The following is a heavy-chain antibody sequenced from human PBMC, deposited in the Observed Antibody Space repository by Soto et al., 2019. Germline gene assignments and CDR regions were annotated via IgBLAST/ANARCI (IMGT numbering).Heavy chain of an antibody. Sequence: HPGGSLRLSCAASGFTFSSYAMHWVRQAPGKGLEWVAVISYDGSNKYYADSVKGRFTISRDNSKNTLYLQMNSLRAEDTAVYYCARLDKERWLQLGYFDYWGQGTLVTVSS. CDR1: GFTFSSYA. V-gene: IGHV3-30-3*01. D-gene: IGHD5-12*01. CDR3: ARLDKERWLQLGYFDY. J-gene: IGHJ4*02. CDR2: ISYDGSNK.